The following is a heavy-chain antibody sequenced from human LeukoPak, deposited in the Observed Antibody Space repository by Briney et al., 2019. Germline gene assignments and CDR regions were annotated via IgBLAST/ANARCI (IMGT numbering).Heavy chain of an antibody. D-gene: IGHD4-11*01. Sequence: SETLSLTCTVSGYSISSGYFWGWMRQPPGKGLEWIGSIYQSETAHYNPSLKSRVTISVDTSKNQFSLKLRSVMAADTAVYYCARGRVSSSTWYSTYYYYFYMDVWGKGTTVTVSS. CDR1: GYSISSGYF. J-gene: IGHJ6*03. CDR2: IYQSETA. CDR3: ARGRVSSSTWYSTYYYYFYMDV. V-gene: IGHV4-38-2*02.